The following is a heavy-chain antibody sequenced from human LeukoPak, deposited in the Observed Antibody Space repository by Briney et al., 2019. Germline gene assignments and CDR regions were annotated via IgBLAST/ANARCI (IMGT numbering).Heavy chain of an antibody. CDR3: ARCVGGRDCEGVNWFDP. Sequence: ASVRVSCTASGYTFTGYYMHWVRQAPGQRLEWMAWINPNRGGTNYAQKLQGRVTMPRDTSISTAYMELSTLRSDDTAVYYCARCVGGRDCEGVNWFDPWGQGTLVTVSS. D-gene: IGHD3-10*01. CDR1: GYTFTGYY. V-gene: IGHV1-2*02. CDR2: INPNRGGT. J-gene: IGHJ5*02.